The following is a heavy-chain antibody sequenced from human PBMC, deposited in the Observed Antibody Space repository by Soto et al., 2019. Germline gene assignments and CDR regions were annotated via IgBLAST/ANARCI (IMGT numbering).Heavy chain of an antibody. D-gene: IGHD6-13*01. CDR1: GYTFTTYD. CDR3: AKVLSELVPRYFDT. CDR2: ITPVGGIT. V-gene: IGHV1-46*01. J-gene: IGHJ4*02. Sequence: QVQLVQSGAEVKKPGASVRVSCKASGYTFTTYDIHWVRQAPGLGLEWMGIITPVGGITSYAQKFKGRITMTRDTSTGTVYMELSSLRSEDTAMYYCAKVLSELVPRYFDTWGQGTLVTVSS.